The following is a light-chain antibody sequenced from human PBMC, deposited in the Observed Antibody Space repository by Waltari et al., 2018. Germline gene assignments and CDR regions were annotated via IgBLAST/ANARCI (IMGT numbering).Light chain of an antibody. V-gene: IGKV3-11*01. Sequence: VILTQSPATLSLSPGERATLSCRASQSVSSYLAWYQQKPGQAPRLLIHSASSRATGIPDRFSGSGSGTEFTLTISSLEPEDFAVYYCQQCNDWPRTFGQGTKVEIK. CDR1: QSVSSY. CDR3: QQCNDWPRT. CDR2: SAS. J-gene: IGKJ1*01.